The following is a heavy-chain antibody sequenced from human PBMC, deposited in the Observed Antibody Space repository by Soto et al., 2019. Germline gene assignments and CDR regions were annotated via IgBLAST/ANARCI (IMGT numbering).Heavy chain of an antibody. CDR3: TTDYGDTYYYYGMNV. D-gene: IGHD4-17*01. V-gene: IGHV3-15*01. J-gene: IGHJ6*02. CDR2: IKSKSDGGTA. Sequence: GGSLRLSCTASGFSFSDAWMSWVRQAPGKGLEWVGRIKSKSDGGTADHAAPVKGRFTIPRDDSKNTLFLQMNSLKTEDTAMYYCTTDYGDTYYYYGMNVWGQGTTVTVSS. CDR1: GFSFSDAW.